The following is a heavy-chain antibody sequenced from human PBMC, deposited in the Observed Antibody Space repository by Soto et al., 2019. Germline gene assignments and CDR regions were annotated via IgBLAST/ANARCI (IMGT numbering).Heavy chain of an antibody. CDR2: IDPGDSDT. D-gene: IGHD3-3*01. CDR3: ARHTIFGDYYYYYGMDV. CDR1: GSSLTSYR. Sequence: DSLKVSCKCYGSSLTSYRIGWVRQMHGKGMEWMGIIDPGDSDTRYSPSFQGKVTISADKSISTDYLQWSSLKASDTAMYYCARHTIFGDYYYYYGMDVWGQGTTVTVPS. V-gene: IGHV5-51*01. J-gene: IGHJ6*02.